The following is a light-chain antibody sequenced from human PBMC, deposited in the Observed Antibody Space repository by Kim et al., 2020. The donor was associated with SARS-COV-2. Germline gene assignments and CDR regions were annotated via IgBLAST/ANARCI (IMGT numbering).Light chain of an antibody. CDR3: QQRTDWRT. J-gene: IGKJ5*01. Sequence: SLSPGERATLSRRASQTISNYLAWYQQKPGQAPRLLIYDASNRATGIPVRFSGSGSGTDFTLTISRLEPEDFAVYYCQQRTDWRTFGQGTRLEIK. CDR1: QTISNY. CDR2: DAS. V-gene: IGKV3-11*01.